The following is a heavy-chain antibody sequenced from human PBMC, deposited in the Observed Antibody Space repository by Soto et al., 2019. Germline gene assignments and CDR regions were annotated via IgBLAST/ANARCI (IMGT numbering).Heavy chain of an antibody. CDR3: ASSVVVPSTMNYFDY. D-gene: IGHD2-15*01. J-gene: IGHJ4*02. Sequence: GESLKISCKGSGYSFTSYWIGWVRQMPGKGLEWMGIIYPGDSDTKYSPSFQGQVTISADKSISTAYLQWSSLKASDTAMYYCASSVVVPSTMNYFDYWGQGSLVTVSS. CDR1: GYSFTSYW. CDR2: IYPGDSDT. V-gene: IGHV5-51*01.